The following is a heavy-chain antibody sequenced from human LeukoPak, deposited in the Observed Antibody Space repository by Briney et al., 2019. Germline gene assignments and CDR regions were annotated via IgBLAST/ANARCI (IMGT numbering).Heavy chain of an antibody. CDR2: IKQDGSEK. V-gene: IGHV3-7*01. Sequence: GGSLRLSCAASGFTFSSYWITWVRQAPGKGLEWVDNIKQDGSEKYYVDSVKGRFTISRDNARNSVSLQMNSLRAEDTAVYYCARGPYCDSTSCQSFFDYWGQGALVTVSS. D-gene: IGHD2-2*01. CDR3: ARGPYCDSTSCQSFFDY. J-gene: IGHJ4*02. CDR1: GFTFSSYW.